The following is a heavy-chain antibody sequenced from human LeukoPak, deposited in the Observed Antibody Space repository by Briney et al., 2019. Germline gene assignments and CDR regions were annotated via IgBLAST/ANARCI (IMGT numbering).Heavy chain of an antibody. CDR3: ASMIKDDFWSGYPYYFDY. J-gene: IGHJ4*02. Sequence: ASVKVSCKASGYTFTSYYMHWVRQAPGQGLEWMGIINPSGGSTSYAQKLQGRVTMTTDTSTSTAYMELRSLRSDDTAVYYCASMIKDDFWSGYPYYFDYWGQGTLVTVSS. V-gene: IGHV1-46*01. CDR2: INPSGGST. CDR1: GYTFTSYY. D-gene: IGHD3-3*01.